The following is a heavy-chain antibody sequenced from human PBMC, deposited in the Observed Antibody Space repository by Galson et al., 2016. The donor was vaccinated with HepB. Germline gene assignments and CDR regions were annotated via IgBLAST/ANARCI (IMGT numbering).Heavy chain of an antibody. V-gene: IGHV2-5*02. Sequence: PALVKPTQTLTLTCTFSGFSLSTNGVGVGWIRQPPGKALEWLALIYWADDKRYSPSLKSRLTITKDTSKNQVVLTMTHMDPVDTATYSCARLTSVTADLDFWGQGMLVTVSS. J-gene: IGHJ4*02. CDR2: IYWADDK. CDR3: ARLTSVTADLDF. CDR1: GFSLSTNGVG. D-gene: IGHD4-11*01.